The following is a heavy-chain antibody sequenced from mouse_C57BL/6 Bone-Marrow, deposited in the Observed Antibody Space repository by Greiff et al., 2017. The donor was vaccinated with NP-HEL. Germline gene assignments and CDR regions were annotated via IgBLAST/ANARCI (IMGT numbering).Heavy chain of an antibody. J-gene: IGHJ3*01. V-gene: IGHV5-17*01. CDR1: GFTFSDYG. Sequence: EVNVVESGGGLVKPGGSLKLSCAASGFTFSDYGMHWVRQAPEKGLEWVAYISSGSSTIYYADTVKGRFTISRDNAKNTLFLQMTSLRSEDTAMYYCARHYGNYEAWFAYWGQGTLVTVSA. CDR3: ARHYGNYEAWFAY. D-gene: IGHD2-1*01. CDR2: ISSGSSTI.